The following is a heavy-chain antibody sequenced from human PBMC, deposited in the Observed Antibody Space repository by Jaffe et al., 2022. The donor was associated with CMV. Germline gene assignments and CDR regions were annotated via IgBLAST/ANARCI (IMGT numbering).Heavy chain of an antibody. V-gene: IGHV3-30*18. D-gene: IGHD2-15*01. J-gene: IGHJ6*02. CDR2: ISYDGSNK. CDR1: GFTFSSYG. Sequence: QVQLVESGGGVVQPGRSLRLSCAASGFTFSSYGMHWVRQAPGKGLEWVAVISYDGSNKYYADSVKGRFTISRDNSKNTLYLQMNSLRAEDTAVYYCAKGVDPPGQGMGYCSGGSCYPNYYYYGMDVWGQGTTVTVSS. CDR3: AKGVDPPGQGMGYCSGGSCYPNYYYYGMDV.